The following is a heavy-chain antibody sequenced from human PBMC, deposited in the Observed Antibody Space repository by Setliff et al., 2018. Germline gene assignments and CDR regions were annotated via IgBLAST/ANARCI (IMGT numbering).Heavy chain of an antibody. Sequence: AGGSLRLSCAASGFTFSSYWMSWVRQAPGKGLEWVSVIYSGGSTYYADSVKGRSTISRDNSKNTLYLQMNSLRAEDTAVYYCAKEGAGYSSSSDRFDPWGQGTLVTVSS. D-gene: IGHD6-6*01. CDR2: IYSGGST. J-gene: IGHJ5*02. CDR1: GFTFSSYW. CDR3: AKEGAGYSSSSDRFDP. V-gene: IGHV3-66*01.